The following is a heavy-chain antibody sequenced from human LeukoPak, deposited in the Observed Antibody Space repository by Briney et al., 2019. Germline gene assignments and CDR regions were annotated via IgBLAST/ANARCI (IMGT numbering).Heavy chain of an antibody. CDR3: ASPFRVVVDV. CDR2: IKQDGSEK. D-gene: IGHD2-2*01. CDR1: GFTFSNYW. V-gene: IGHV3-7*01. J-gene: IGHJ2*01. Sequence: GGSLRLSCAASGFTFSNYWMTWVRQAPGKGLEWVANIKQDGSEKYYVDSVKGRFTISRDNAKNSLSLQMNSLGVEDTAVYYCASPFRVVVDVWGRGTLVTVSS.